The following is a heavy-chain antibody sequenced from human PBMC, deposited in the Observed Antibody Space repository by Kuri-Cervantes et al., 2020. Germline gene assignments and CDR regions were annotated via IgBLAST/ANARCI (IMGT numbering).Heavy chain of an antibody. CDR3: AREGYCSGGSCSFGWFDP. D-gene: IGHD2-15*01. CDR2: IYYSGST. V-gene: IGHV4-59*12. Sequence: SETLSLTCTVSGGSISSYYWSWIRQPPGKRLEWIGYIYYSGSTNYNPSLKSRVTISVDTSKNQFSLKLSSVTAADTAVYYCAREGYCSGGSCSFGWFDPWGQGTLVTVSS. CDR1: GGSISSYY. J-gene: IGHJ5*02.